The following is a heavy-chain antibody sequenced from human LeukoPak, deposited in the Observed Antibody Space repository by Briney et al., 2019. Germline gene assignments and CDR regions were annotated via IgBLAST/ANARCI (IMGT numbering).Heavy chain of an antibody. CDR3: ARSSGAYRSFDN. J-gene: IGHJ4*02. V-gene: IGHV4-59*01. Sequence: SETLSLTCTVSGGSISSYYWSWIRQPPGKGLEWIGYIYYSGTTDYNPSLKSRVTISVDTSNNQFSLKVSSVTAADTAVYYCARSSGAYRSFDNGGQGTLVPVSS. CDR1: GGSISSYY. CDR2: IYYSGTT. D-gene: IGHD1-26*01.